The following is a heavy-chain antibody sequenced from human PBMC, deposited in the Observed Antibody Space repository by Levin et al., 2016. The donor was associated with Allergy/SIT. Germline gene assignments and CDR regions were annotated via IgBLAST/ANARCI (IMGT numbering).Heavy chain of an antibody. J-gene: IGHJ4*02. CDR2: ISGGGEAT. CDR1: GFTFSSYG. Sequence: GESLKISCAASGFTFSSYGMSWVRQAPGKGLDWVSAISGGGEATYYADSVKGRFTISRDNSKNTLYLQMNSLRADDTALYYCARYDSSGPRYFDCWGQGALVTVSS. V-gene: IGHV3-23*01. CDR3: ARYDSSGPRYFDC. D-gene: IGHD3-22*01.